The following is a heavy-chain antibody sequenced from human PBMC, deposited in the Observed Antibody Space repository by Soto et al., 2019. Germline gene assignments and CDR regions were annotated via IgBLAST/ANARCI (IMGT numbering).Heavy chain of an antibody. CDR3: TRDASRDSSARGWFDP. Sequence: GSLRLSCAASGFTFRSFTMNWVRQAPGKGLEWVSTISSNSAYIYYTDALRGRFTISRDNAKNSLHLQMNSLRAEDTAVYYCTRDASRDSSARGWFDPWGPGNLVTVSS. D-gene: IGHD6-13*01. J-gene: IGHJ5*02. V-gene: IGHV3-21*01. CDR2: ISSNSAYI. CDR1: GFTFRSFT.